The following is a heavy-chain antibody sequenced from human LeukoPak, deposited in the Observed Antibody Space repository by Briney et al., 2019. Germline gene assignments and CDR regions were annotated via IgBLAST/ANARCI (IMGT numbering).Heavy chain of an antibody. CDR1: GYTFADYY. CDR3: ARGSTLRGDSPYFLDY. D-gene: IGHD3-10*01. Sequence: ASVKVSCKASGYTFADYYMHWVRQAPGQGLEWMGWINPNSGGTNYAQKFQGRVTMTRDPSISTAYMELSRLRSDDTAVYYCARGSTLRGDSPYFLDYWGQGTLVTVSS. J-gene: IGHJ4*02. V-gene: IGHV1-2*02. CDR2: INPNSGGT.